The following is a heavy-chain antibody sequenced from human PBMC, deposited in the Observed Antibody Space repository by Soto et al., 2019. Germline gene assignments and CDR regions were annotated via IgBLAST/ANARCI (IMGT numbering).Heavy chain of an antibody. Sequence: ASVKVSCKASGYTFTAYYMHWVRQAPGQGLEWMGWINPNNGGTNYVQKFQGRVTMTRDTSISTAYMELSRLKADDTAVYYCARGHSSGYSEGDAFDIWGQGTMVTVSS. CDR1: GYTFTAYY. CDR2: INPNNGGT. J-gene: IGHJ3*02. V-gene: IGHV1-2*02. CDR3: ARGHSSGYSEGDAFDI. D-gene: IGHD3-22*01.